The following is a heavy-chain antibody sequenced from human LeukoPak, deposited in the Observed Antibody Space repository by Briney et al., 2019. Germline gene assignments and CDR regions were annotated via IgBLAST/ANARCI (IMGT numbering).Heavy chain of an antibody. V-gene: IGHV3-23*01. CDR2: ISGSGGST. D-gene: IGHD3-22*01. J-gene: IGHJ4*02. CDR3: ARDRNFYESTDYYYDY. Sequence: GSLRLSCAASGFTFSSYAMSWVRQAPGKGLEWVSAISGSGGSTYYADSVKGRFTISRDNGKNSLFLRMDSLRAEDTAVYYCARDRNFYESTDYYYDYWGQGTLVTVSS. CDR1: GFTFSSYA.